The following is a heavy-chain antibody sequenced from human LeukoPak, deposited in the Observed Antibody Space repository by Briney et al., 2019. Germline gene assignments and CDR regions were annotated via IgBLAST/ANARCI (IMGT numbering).Heavy chain of an antibody. V-gene: IGHV3-23*01. D-gene: IGHD3-10*01. CDR3: AKDYGSCYGSGSYFDGFDS. CDR2: ISGSGGST. J-gene: IGHJ3*02. Sequence: GGSLRLSRAASGFTLRSYAMSWVRQAPGKGLEWVSAISGSGGSTYYADSVWGGFTNSRDNSKTTLYLQMNSLRDEDTAVDYCAKDYGSCYGSGSYFDGFDSWGRGTMVTVSS. CDR1: GFTLRSYA.